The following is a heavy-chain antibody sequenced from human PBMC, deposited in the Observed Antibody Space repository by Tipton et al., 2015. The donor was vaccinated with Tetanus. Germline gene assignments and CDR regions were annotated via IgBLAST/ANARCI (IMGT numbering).Heavy chain of an antibody. D-gene: IGHD1-26*01. CDR2: IYSSGST. V-gene: IGHV4-31*03. CDR3: ARDQARGARGWNYFDY. Sequence: TLSLTCTASDGSISGGRYYWSWIRQRPGKGLEWIGDIYSSGSTYSDPSLKGRVTISVDTSKNQFSLRLNSVTAADTAVYYCARDQARGARGWNYFDYWGLGTLVTVSS. CDR1: DGSISGGRYY. J-gene: IGHJ4*02.